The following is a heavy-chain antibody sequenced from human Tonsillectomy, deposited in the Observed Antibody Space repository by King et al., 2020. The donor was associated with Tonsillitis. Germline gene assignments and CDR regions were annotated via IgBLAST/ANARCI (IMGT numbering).Heavy chain of an antibody. CDR1: GVSISNFY. J-gene: IGHJ6*03. CDR2: IYTSGSA. D-gene: IGHD3-22*01. Sequence: VQLQESGPGLVKPSETLSLTCTVSGVSISNFYWSWIRQPAGQGLEWVGRIYTSGSANYNPSLKSRVTMSVDTSKNQVSLGLNSVTASDTAVYYCARLQYYDSSGYPSGYMDVWGKGTTVTVSS. CDR3: ARLQYYDSSGYPSGYMDV. V-gene: IGHV4-4*07.